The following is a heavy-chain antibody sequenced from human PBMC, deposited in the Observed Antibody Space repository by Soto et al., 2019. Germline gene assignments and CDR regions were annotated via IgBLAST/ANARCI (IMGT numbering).Heavy chain of an antibody. D-gene: IGHD1-26*01. Sequence: EVQLLESAGGLVQPGGSLRLSWAACRCTFSSYAMSWVRQAPGKGLEWVSAISGSGGSTYYADSVKGRFTISQDNAKNTLDLQMNSLRAEDTAVYYCAKGGDLWGSYPRWGQGTVVTVSS. CDR1: RCTFSSYA. J-gene: IGHJ4*02. CDR3: AKGGDLWGSYPR. CDR2: ISGSGGST. V-gene: IGHV3-23*01.